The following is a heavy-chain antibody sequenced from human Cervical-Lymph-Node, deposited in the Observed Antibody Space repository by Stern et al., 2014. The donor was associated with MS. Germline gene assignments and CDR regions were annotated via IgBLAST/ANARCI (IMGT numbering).Heavy chain of an antibody. D-gene: IGHD4-11*01. CDR3: AREDYTQDFDY. CDR2: ITSGSSDI. CDR1: GFTFKEYS. Sequence: EDQLVESGGGLVQPGGSLRLSCAASGFTFKEYSMNWVRQAPGKGLAWVSSITSGSSDIHYADSVKGRFTISRDNVKNSLYLQMNSLRAEDTALYYCAREDYTQDFDYWGRGTLVTVSS. J-gene: IGHJ4*02. V-gene: IGHV3-21*01.